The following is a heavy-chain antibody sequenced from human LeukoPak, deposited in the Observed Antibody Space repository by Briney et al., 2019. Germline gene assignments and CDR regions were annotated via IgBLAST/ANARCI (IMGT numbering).Heavy chain of an antibody. D-gene: IGHD3-22*01. J-gene: IGHJ5*02. V-gene: IGHV4-34*01. CDR2: INHSGST. CDR3: ARDLPGGYYDSSGSYPNWFDP. Sequence: PSETLSLTCAVYGGSFSGYYWSWIRQPPGKGLEWIGEINHSGSTNYNPSLKSRVTISVDTSKNQFSLKLSSVTAADTAVYYCARDLPGGYYDSSGSYPNWFDPWGQGTLVTVSS. CDR1: GGSFSGYY.